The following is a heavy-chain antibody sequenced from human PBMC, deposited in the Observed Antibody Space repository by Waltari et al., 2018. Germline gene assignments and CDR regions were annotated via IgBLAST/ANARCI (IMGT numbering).Heavy chain of an antibody. D-gene: IGHD1-26*01. CDR2: IRDGGSNK. CDR1: GSTFGSLG. Sequence: VPLVVSGGGGARPGGSFGLAVGASGSTFGSLGMHWVRQSPGKGLEWVTYIRDGGSNKYYADSVKGRFTISRDNSKNTLSLEMNSLRVEDTAVYYCAKDSRWAVDYWGQGILVTVSS. CDR3: AKDSRWAVDY. J-gene: IGHJ4*02. V-gene: IGHV3-30*02.